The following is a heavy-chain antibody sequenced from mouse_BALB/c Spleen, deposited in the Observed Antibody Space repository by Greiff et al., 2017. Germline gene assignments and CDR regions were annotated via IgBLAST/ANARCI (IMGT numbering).Heavy chain of an antibody. CDR2: ISYSGST. CDR3: ARRGDYDRAWFAY. J-gene: IGHJ3*01. Sequence: EVQRVESGPSLVKPSQTLSLTCSVTGDSITSGYWNWIRKFPGNKLEYMGYISYSGSTYYNPSLKSRISITRDTSKNQYYLQLNSVTTEDTATYYCARRGDYDRAWFAYWGQGTLVTVSA. CDR1: GDSITSGY. D-gene: IGHD2-4*01. V-gene: IGHV3-8*02.